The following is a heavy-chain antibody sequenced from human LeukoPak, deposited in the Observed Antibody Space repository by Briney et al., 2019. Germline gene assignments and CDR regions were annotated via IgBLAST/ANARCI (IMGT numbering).Heavy chain of an antibody. J-gene: IGHJ4*02. V-gene: IGHV3-30-3*01. CDR1: GFTFSSYA. Sequence: GGSLRLSCAASGFTFSSYAMHWVRQAPGKGLEWVAVISYDGSNKYYADSVKGRFTISRDNSKNTLYLQMNSLRAEDTAVYYCARATGYSSSSGLDYWGQETLVTVSS. CDR2: ISYDGSNK. CDR3: ARATGYSSSSGLDY. D-gene: IGHD6-6*01.